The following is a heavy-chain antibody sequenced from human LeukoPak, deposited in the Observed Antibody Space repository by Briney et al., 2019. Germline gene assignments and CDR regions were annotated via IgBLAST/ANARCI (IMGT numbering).Heavy chain of an antibody. D-gene: IGHD6-19*01. CDR3: ARALAVAAYYFDY. V-gene: IGHV3-11*05. CDR2: ISSSSSYT. J-gene: IGHJ4*02. CDR1: GFTFSDYY. Sequence: GGSLRLSCAASGFTFSDYYMSWIRQAPGKGLEWVSYISSSSSYTNYADSVKGRLTISRDNAKNSLYLQMNSLRAEDTAVYYCARALAVAAYYFDYWGQGTLVTVSS.